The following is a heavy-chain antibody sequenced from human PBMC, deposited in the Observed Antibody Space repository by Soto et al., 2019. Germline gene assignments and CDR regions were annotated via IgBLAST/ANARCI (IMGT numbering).Heavy chain of an antibody. Sequence: GGSLRLSCAASGFTFSSYGMHWVRQAPGKGLEWVAVIWYDGSEKYYADSVKGRFTISRDNSKKSLYLQMNSLRAEDTAVYHCAKDGYYNVFAVWGQGTTVPVSS. CDR1: GFTFSSYG. CDR3: AKDGYYNVFAV. CDR2: IWYDGSEK. J-gene: IGHJ6*02. V-gene: IGHV3-33*03.